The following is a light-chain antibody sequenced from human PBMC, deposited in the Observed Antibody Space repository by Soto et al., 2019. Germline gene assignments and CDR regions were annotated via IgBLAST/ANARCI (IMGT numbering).Light chain of an antibody. J-gene: IGKJ4*01. V-gene: IGKV3-20*01. CDR3: QQFNSSPLS. CDR2: RTF. CDR1: QSISSSY. Sequence: EIVLTQSPGTLSLSPGERATLSCRASQSISSSYLAWYQQKPGQPPRLLLYRTFSRATGIPDRFSGSGSGTDFTLTISRLEPEDFAVYFCQQFNSSPLSFGGETKVEI.